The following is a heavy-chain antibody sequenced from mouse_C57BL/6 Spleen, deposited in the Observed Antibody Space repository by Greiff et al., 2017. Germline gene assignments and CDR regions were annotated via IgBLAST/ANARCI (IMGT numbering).Heavy chain of an antibody. V-gene: IGHV1-15*01. CDR3: FAYYRNYDWDFDV. J-gene: IGHJ1*03. CDR2: IDPETGGT. D-gene: IGHD2-5*01. CDR1: GYTFTDYD. Sequence: VQLQQSGAELVRPGASVTLSCKASGYTFTDYDMHWVKQTPVHGLEWIGDIDPETGGTAYNQKFKGKAILTADQSSSTAYMELRSLTSEDSAVYYGFAYYRNYDWDFDVWGTGTTVTVSS.